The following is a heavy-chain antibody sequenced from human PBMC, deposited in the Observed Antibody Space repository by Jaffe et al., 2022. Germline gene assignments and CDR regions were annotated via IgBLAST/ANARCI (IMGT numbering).Heavy chain of an antibody. CDR1: GFTVTSNF. CDR3: ARDGVNWGSQAGAFYD. Sequence: VESGGGLVPPGGSLRLSCAASGFTVTSNFMTWVRQAPGKGLEWVSSLYSAGTTYYADSVRGRFTISRDSSKNTLYLQMNSLRTEDTAVYYCARDGVNWGSQAGAFYDWGQGTMVTVSS. V-gene: IGHV3-66*02. J-gene: IGHJ3*01. D-gene: IGHD7-27*01. CDR2: LYSAGTT.